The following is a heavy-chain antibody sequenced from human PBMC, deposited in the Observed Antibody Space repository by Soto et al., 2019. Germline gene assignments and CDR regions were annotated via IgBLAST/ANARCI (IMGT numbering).Heavy chain of an antibody. D-gene: IGHD3-16*01. Sequence: SVKVSCKASGGTFSSNTLSWVRQAPGQGLEWMGRITPVLDMADYEQKFQDRLTITAAKSTTTVYMELGSLRSEDPAIYYCARAISSWGCFSGLDVWGQGTTVTVSS. CDR3: ARAISSWGCFSGLDV. CDR1: GGTFSSNT. V-gene: IGHV1-69*02. J-gene: IGHJ6*01. CDR2: ITPVLDMA.